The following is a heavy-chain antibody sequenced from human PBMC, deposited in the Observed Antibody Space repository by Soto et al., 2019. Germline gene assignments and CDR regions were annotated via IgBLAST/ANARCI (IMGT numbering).Heavy chain of an antibody. V-gene: IGHV1-46*03. J-gene: IGHJ4*02. CDR1: GYAFSSHY. CDR2: VNPGGDRT. D-gene: IGHD4-17*01. Sequence: QVLLVQSAAEVKEPGASVKLSCKASGYAFSSHYMYWVRQAPGQGLEWMGRVNPGGDRTTYSQKFQGRITMTRDTSTSTFYLEVRSLTSGDMGVYYCGGDGAATSTGFDYWGQGTLVTVSS. CDR3: GGDGAATSTGFDY.